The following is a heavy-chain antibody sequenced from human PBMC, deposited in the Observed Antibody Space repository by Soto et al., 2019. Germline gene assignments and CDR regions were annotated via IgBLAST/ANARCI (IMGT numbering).Heavy chain of an antibody. CDR2: ISYDGSNK. Sequence: GGSLRLSCAASGFTFSSYGMHWVRQAPGKGLEWVAVISYDGSNKYYADSVKGRFTISRDNSKNTLYLQMNSLRAEDTAVYYCAKEPHDGYSYGFLGDWGQGTLVTVSS. D-gene: IGHD5-18*01. CDR1: GFTFSSYG. V-gene: IGHV3-30*18. CDR3: AKEPHDGYSYGFLGD. J-gene: IGHJ4*02.